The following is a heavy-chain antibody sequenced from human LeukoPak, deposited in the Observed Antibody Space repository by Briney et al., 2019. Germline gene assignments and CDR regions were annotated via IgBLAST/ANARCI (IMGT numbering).Heavy chain of an antibody. J-gene: IGHJ5*02. V-gene: IGHV7-4-1*02. CDR1: GYTFTSYA. Sequence: VASVKVSCKASGYTFTSYAMNWVRQAPGQGLEWMGWINTNTGNPTYAQGFTGRFVFSLDTSVSTAYLQISSLKAEDTAVYYCARGLRLRYFKPPATPQPWGRGTLVTVSS. CDR3: ARGLRLRYFKPPATPQP. D-gene: IGHD3-9*01. CDR2: INTNTGNP.